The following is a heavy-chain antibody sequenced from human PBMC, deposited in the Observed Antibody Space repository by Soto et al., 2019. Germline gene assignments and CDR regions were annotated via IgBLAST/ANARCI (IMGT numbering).Heavy chain of an antibody. Sequence: SETLSLTCAVYGGSFSGYYWSWIRQPPGKGLEWIGEINHSGSTNYNPSLKSRVTISVDTSKNQFSLKLSSVTAADTAVYYCARQRRYFDWLLNWFDPWGQGTLVTVSS. CDR1: GGSFSGYY. CDR3: ARQRRYFDWLLNWFDP. D-gene: IGHD3-9*01. J-gene: IGHJ5*02. CDR2: INHSGST. V-gene: IGHV4-34*01.